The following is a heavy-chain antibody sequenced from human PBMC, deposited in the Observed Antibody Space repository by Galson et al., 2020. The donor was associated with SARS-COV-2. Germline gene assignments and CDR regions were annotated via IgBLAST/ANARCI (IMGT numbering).Heavy chain of an antibody. D-gene: IGHD6-19*01. V-gene: IGHV5-51*01. CDR2: IYPGDSDT. CDR1: GYSFTRYW. J-gene: IGHJ2*01. CDR3: ASTGSGWYECYFEL. Sequence: GESLKISCKGSGYSFTRYWISWVRQMPGKGLEWMGIIYPGDSDTKYTPSFQGQVTISADKSISTAYLQWSSLKASDTAMYYCASTGSGWYECYFELGGRCTLFTVCS.